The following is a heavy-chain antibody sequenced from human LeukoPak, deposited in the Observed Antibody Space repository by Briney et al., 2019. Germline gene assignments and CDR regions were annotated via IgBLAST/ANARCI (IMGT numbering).Heavy chain of an antibody. Sequence: SVKVSCKASGGTFSSYTISWVRQAPGQGLEWMGRIIPILGIANYAQKFQGRVTITADKSTSTAYMELSSLRSEDTAVYYCARLGLSVPPNGFDIWGPGTMVTVSS. D-gene: IGHD2-2*01. CDR3: ARLGLSVPPNGFDI. V-gene: IGHV1-69*02. CDR2: IIPILGIA. CDR1: GGTFSSYT. J-gene: IGHJ3*02.